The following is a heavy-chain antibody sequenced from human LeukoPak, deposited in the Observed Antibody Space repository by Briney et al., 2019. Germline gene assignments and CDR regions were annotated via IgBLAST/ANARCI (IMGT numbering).Heavy chain of an antibody. D-gene: IGHD3-3*01. V-gene: IGHV3-20*04. CDR1: GFTFDDYA. CDR3: ARSAYNYDFWSGHDNWFDP. Sequence: PGGSLRLSCAASGFTFDDYAMNWVRQAPGKGLEWVSGINWNGGSTYYRDSVKGRFTISRDNAKNSLYLQMNSLRAEDTAVYYCARSAYNYDFWSGHDNWFDPWGQGTLVTVSS. CDR2: INWNGGST. J-gene: IGHJ5*02.